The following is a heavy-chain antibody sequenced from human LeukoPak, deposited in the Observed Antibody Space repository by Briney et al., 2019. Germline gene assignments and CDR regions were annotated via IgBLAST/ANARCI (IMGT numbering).Heavy chain of an antibody. V-gene: IGHV3-9*01. CDR3: ATSLGSYYDSSGYYLFDC. J-gene: IGHJ4*01. CDR1: GFTFDDYA. CDR2: ISWNSGSM. D-gene: IGHD3-22*01. Sequence: GGCLRLSCAASGFTFDDYAMEWVRQAPGKGLGWVSRISWNSGSMGYADSVKGRFTISRDNAKNSLYPQMNSLRAEDTALYYCATSLGSYYDSSGYYLFDCWGHGTLVTASS.